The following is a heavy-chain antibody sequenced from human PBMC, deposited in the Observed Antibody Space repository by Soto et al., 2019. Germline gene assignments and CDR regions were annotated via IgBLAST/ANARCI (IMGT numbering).Heavy chain of an antibody. D-gene: IGHD1-1*01. J-gene: IGHJ4*02. CDR2: ISSDGSNK. V-gene: IGHV3-30*18. Sequence: QVQLVESGGGVVQPGRSLRLSCAASGFTFSSYVIHWVRQAPGKGLEWVALISSDGSNKYYSDSVKGRFTISRDNSKNTLYLQMNSLRAEDTAVYYCAKDSGYNYANHCDYWGQGTLVTVSS. CDR1: GFTFSSYV. CDR3: AKDSGYNYANHCDY.